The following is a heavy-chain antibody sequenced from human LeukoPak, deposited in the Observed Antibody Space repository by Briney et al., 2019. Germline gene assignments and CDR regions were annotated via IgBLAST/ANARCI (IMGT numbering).Heavy chain of an antibody. CDR2: IVVGSGNT. Sequence: GTSVKVSCKASGFTFTSSAMQWVRQARGQRLEWIGWIVVGSGNTNYAQKFQERVTITRDMSTSTAYMELSSLRSEDTAVYYCAALGDYDSSGYYLVDYWGQGTLSPSPQ. CDR3: AALGDYDSSGYYLVDY. D-gene: IGHD3-22*01. CDR1: GFTFTSSA. J-gene: IGHJ4*02. V-gene: IGHV1-58*02.